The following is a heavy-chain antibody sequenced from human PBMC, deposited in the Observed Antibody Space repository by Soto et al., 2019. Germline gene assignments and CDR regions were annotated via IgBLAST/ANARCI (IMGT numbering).Heavy chain of an antibody. Sequence: ESGGGLVQPGGSLRLSCTASGFTFSDSWMTWVRQAQGKGLEWVARIKPDESEKKYADSVKGRFSISRDNAKNSMYLQMDSLRGEDTAVYYCVRGGSNYASWGQGTLVPVSS. D-gene: IGHD4-4*01. CDR2: IKPDESEK. J-gene: IGHJ5*02. CDR3: VRGGSNYAS. CDR1: GFTFSDSW. V-gene: IGHV3-7*01.